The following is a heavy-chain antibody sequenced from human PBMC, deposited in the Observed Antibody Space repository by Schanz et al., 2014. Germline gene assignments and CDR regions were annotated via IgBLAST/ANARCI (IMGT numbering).Heavy chain of an antibody. Sequence: QVQLQESGPGLVKPSQTLSLTCAVSGGSISSGGYSWSGIRQPPGKGLEWIGYIFFRGSTSYNPSLKSRVTISIDTSKNQFSLRLTSVTAADTAVYYCYGMDVWGQGTTVTVSS. CDR2: IFFRGST. CDR1: GGSISSGGYS. CDR3: YGMDV. V-gene: IGHV4-30-4*07. J-gene: IGHJ6*02.